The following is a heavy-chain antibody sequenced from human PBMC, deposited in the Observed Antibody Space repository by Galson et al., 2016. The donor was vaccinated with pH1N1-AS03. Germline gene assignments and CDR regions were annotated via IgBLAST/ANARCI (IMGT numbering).Heavy chain of an antibody. J-gene: IGHJ5*02. D-gene: IGHD2-15*01. Sequence: SVKVSCKASGYTFSNFGMSWVRQAPGQGLEWMGWISPQNGSTQYAQRLEGRVTMTTDTSTSTAYMEQWSLTYDDTAVYYCARAAPFDPWGQGTLVIVSS. CDR2: ISPQNGST. CDR3: ARAAPFDP. V-gene: IGHV1-18*04. CDR1: GYTFSNFG.